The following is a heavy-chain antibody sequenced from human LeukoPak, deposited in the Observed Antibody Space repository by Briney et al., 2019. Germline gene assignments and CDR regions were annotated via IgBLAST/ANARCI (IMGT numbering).Heavy chain of an antibody. V-gene: IGHV3-53*01. CDR2: IYSGGSA. Sequence: GSLRLSCAASGFTFSSYGIHWVRQTPGKGLEWVSIIYSGGSASYADSVKGRFTISRDISKNTLYLQMNSLRVEDTAVYYCTTLQRGFSYGPFDYWGQGTLVTVSS. J-gene: IGHJ4*02. CDR1: GFTFSSYG. D-gene: IGHD5-18*01. CDR3: TTLQRGFSYGPFDY.